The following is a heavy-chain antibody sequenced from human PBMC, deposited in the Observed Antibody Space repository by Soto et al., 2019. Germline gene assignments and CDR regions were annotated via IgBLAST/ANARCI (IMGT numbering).Heavy chain of an antibody. D-gene: IGHD1-1*01. J-gene: IGHJ4*02. CDR3: ARPSGTTGAYYFDY. CDR2: IYYSGST. V-gene: IGHV4-39*01. CDR1: GGSISSSSYY. Sequence: PSETLSLTCTVSGGSISSSSYYWGWIRQPPGKGLEWIGSIYYSGSTYYNPSLKSRVTISVDTSKNQFSLKLSSVTAADTAVYYCARPSGTTGAYYFDYWGQGTLVTVSS.